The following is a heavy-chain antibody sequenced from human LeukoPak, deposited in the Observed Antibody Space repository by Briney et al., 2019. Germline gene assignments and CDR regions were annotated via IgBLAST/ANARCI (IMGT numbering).Heavy chain of an antibody. CDR3: ARDPYGDSPFNY. CDR1: GFTFSSYG. J-gene: IGHJ4*02. D-gene: IGHD4-17*01. Sequence: PGRSLRLSCAASGFTFSSYGMHWVRQAPGKGLEWVAVTWYDGSNKYYADFVKGRFTISRDNSKNTVYLQMNSLRAEDTAVYYCARDPYGDSPFNYWGQGTLVTVSS. CDR2: TWYDGSNK. V-gene: IGHV3-33*01.